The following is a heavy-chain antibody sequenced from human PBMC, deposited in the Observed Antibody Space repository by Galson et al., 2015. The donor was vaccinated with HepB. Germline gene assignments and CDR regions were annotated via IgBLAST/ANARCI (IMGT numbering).Heavy chain of an antibody. CDR3: ARSSGWYTYYFDY. Sequence: LSLTCTVSGGSINSYYWSWIRQPAGQGLEWIGRIYTSGSTNYNPSLKSRVTMSVDTSKNQFSLKLSSVTAADTAVYYCARSSGWYTYYFDYWGQGTLVTVSS. CDR1: GGSINSYY. CDR2: IYTSGST. V-gene: IGHV4-4*07. D-gene: IGHD6-19*01. J-gene: IGHJ4*02.